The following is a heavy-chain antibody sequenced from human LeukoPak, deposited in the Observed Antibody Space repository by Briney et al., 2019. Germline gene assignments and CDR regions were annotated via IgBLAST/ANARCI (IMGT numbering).Heavy chain of an antibody. CDR2: ISTYNGYT. Sequence: GASVKVSCKASGYTFTSHGVSWVRQAPGQGLEYMGWISTYNGYTHYAQKLQGRVTLTTDTSTSTAYMEMSSLRSDDTAVYYCARDRLAQGVISSPEYWGQGTLVTVSS. CDR3: ARDRLAQGVISSPEY. D-gene: IGHD3-10*01. CDR1: GYTFTSHG. J-gene: IGHJ4*02. V-gene: IGHV1-18*01.